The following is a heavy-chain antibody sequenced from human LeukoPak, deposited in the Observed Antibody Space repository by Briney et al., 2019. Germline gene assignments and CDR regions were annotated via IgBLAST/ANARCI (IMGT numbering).Heavy chain of an antibody. V-gene: IGHV4-39*07. CDR3: ARGRDYGGNSELGDY. D-gene: IGHD4-23*01. Sequence: SETLSLTCTVSGGSISSGGYYWSWIRQPPGKGLEWIGEINHSGSTNYNPSLKSRVTISVDTSKNQFSLKLSSVTAADTAVYYCARGRDYGGNSELGDYWGQGTLVTVSS. J-gene: IGHJ4*02. CDR1: GGSISSGGYY. CDR2: INHSGST.